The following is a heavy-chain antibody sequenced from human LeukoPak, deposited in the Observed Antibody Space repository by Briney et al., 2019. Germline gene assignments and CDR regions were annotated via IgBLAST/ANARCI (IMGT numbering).Heavy chain of an antibody. J-gene: IGHJ4*02. V-gene: IGHV3-23*01. CDR1: GFTFSSYA. CDR3: AIDIDLTYYFDY. D-gene: IGHD3-16*01. Sequence: GGSLRLSCAASGFTFSSYAMSWVRQAPGKGLEWVSAISGSGGSTYYADSVKGRFTISRDNSKNTLYLQMNSLRAEDTAVYFCAIDIDLTYYFDYWGQGTLVTVSS. CDR2: ISGSGGST.